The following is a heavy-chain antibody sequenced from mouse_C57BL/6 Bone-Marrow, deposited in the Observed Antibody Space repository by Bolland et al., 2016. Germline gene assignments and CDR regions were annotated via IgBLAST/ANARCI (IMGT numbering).Heavy chain of an antibody. CDR3: ARSETGAMDY. V-gene: IGHV1-19*01. Sequence: TSYNQKFKGKATLTVDKSSSTAYMELNSLTSEDSAVYYCARSETGAMDYWGQGTS. J-gene: IGHJ4*01. D-gene: IGHD3-2*01. CDR2: T.